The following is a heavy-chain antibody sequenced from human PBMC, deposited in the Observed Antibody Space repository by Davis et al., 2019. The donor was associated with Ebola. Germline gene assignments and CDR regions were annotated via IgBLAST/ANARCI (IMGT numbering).Heavy chain of an antibody. J-gene: IGHJ4*02. CDR3: ASEGYCSSTSCEPLGC. CDR1: GFTFSSYS. D-gene: IGHD2-2*01. V-gene: IGHV3-48*01. Sequence: GESLKISCAASGFTFSSYSMNWVRQAPGKGLEWVSYISSSSSTTYYADSVKGRFTISRDNSKNTLYLQMNSLRAEDTAVYYCASEGYCSSTSCEPLGCWGQGTLVTVSS. CDR2: ISSSSSTT.